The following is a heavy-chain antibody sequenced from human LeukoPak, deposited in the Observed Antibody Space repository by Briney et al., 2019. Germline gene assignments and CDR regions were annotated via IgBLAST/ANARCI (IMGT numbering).Heavy chain of an antibody. J-gene: IGHJ4*02. V-gene: IGHV3-13*01. CDR2: IGTVGVT. CDR3: ARVAKERVGGVYYFDY. D-gene: IGHD1-1*01. Sequence: GGSLRLSCAASGFTFSDYDMHWVREATGKGLEWVSAIGTVGVTYYTGSVKGRFTISRENAKNSLYLQMNSLRAGDTAVYYCARVAKERVGGVYYFDYWGQGTLVTVSS. CDR1: GFTFSDYD.